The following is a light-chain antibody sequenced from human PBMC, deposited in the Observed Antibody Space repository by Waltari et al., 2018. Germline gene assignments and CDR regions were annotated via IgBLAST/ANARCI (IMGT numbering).Light chain of an antibody. V-gene: IGLV6-57*04. CDR1: SGSIASNY. CDR2: EDT. J-gene: IGLJ2*01. Sequence: NFMLTQPHSVSESPGKTVTISCTRSSGSIASNYVQWYQQRPGRAPTTVIYEDTQRPSGVPVRFSGSIDSSTNSASLTISGLKTEDEADYYCQSYDSNNPVVFGGGTKLTVL. CDR3: QSYDSNNPVV.